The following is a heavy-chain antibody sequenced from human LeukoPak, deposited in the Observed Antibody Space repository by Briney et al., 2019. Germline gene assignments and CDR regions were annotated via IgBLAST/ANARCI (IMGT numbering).Heavy chain of an antibody. J-gene: IGHJ4*02. D-gene: IGHD6-19*01. CDR3: ARADIRAIASSGWYGVDY. Sequence: ASVKVSCKASGYTFTSYGIRWVRQAPGQGLEWMGWISAYNGDTNYAQKLQGRVTMTTDTSTSTAYMELRSLRSDDTAVYYCARADIRAIASSGWYGVDYWGRGTLVTVSS. V-gene: IGHV1-18*01. CDR1: GYTFTSYG. CDR2: ISAYNGDT.